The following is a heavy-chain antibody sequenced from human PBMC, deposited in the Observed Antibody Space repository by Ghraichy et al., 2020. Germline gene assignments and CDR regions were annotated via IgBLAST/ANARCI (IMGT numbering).Heavy chain of an antibody. Sequence: GGSLRLSCAASGFTFSNYAMSWVRQAPGKGLEWVSIISDSGTSTYYADSVRGRFTISRDNSKNTLYLQMNSLRAEDTALYYCARKYCSDGACYFDPWGQGTLVTVSS. CDR1: GFTFSNYA. D-gene: IGHD2-15*01. CDR3: ARKYCSDGACYFDP. V-gene: IGHV3-23*01. CDR2: ISDSGTST. J-gene: IGHJ5*02.